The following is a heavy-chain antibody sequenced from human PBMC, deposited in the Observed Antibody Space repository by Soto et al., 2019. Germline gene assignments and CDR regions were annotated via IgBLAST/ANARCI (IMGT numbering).Heavy chain of an antibody. Sequence: SVKVSCKASGYTFTGYYMHWVRQAPGQALEWMGWITPFNGNTKYAQKFQDRVTFTGDTSLNTAYMELSSLRSDDTAMFYCASGRYDASGYFDYWGQGTLVTVSS. CDR2: ITPFNGNT. J-gene: IGHJ4*02. D-gene: IGHD3-22*01. CDR3: ASGRYDASGYFDY. CDR1: GYTFTGYY. V-gene: IGHV1-45*02.